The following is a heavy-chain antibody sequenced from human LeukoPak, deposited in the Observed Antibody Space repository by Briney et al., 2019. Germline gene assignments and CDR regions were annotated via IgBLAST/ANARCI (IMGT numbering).Heavy chain of an antibody. CDR2: IYYSGST. J-gene: IGHJ3*02. V-gene: IGHV4-30-4*08. D-gene: IGHD3-16*01. Sequence: NTSETLSLTCAVYGVSFSGYYWSWIRQPPGKGLEWIGYIYYSGSTYYNPSLKSRVTISVDTSKNQFSLKLSSVTAADTAVYYCASPRAQGDDAFDIWGQGTMVTVSS. CDR1: GVSFSGYY. CDR3: ASPRAQGDDAFDI.